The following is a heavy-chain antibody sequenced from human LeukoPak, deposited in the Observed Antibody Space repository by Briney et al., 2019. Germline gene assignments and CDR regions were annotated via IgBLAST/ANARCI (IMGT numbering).Heavy chain of an antibody. V-gene: IGHV3-30*04. D-gene: IGHD3-10*01. Sequence: GGSLRLSCAASGFTFSSYAMHWVRQAPGKGLEWVAVISYDGSNKYYADSVKGRFTISRVNSKNTLYLQMNSLRAEDTAVYYCARDGALRGVIIFYFDYWGQGTLVTVSS. CDR2: ISYDGSNK. CDR1: GFTFSSYA. CDR3: ARDGALRGVIIFYFDY. J-gene: IGHJ4*02.